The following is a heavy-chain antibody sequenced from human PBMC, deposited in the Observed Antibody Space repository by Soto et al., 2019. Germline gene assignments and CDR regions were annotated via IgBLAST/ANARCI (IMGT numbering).Heavy chain of an antibody. CDR3: AREGFPSSIDV. CDR1: GGSISSYY. V-gene: IGHV4-59*01. J-gene: IGHJ6*02. CDR2: IYYSGST. Sequence: PSETLSLTCTVSGGSISSYYWSWIRQPPGKGLEWIGYIYYSGSTNYNPSLKSRVTISVDTSKNQFSLKLSSVTAADTAVYYCAREGFPSSIDVWCQGTTVTVSS. D-gene: IGHD3-10*01.